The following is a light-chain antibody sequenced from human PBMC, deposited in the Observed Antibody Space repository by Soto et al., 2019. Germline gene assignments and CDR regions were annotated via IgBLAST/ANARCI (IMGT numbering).Light chain of an antibody. V-gene: IGLV1-51*01. J-gene: IGLJ2*01. CDR2: DNN. Sequence: QSVLTQSPSVSAAPGQKVTISCTGSSSNIGDNNVSWYQQQPGTAPKILIYDNNKQPPGIPARFSGSKTVTTGTLDITGLQTGDEADYYCATWDGSLPGEVFGGGTKLTVL. CDR3: ATWDGSLPGEV. CDR1: SSNIGDNN.